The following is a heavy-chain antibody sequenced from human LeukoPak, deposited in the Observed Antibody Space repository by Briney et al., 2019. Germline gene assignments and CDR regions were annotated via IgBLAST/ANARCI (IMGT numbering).Heavy chain of an antibody. D-gene: IGHD6-19*01. J-gene: IGHJ4*02. V-gene: IGHV3-23*01. CDR3: AKDRDTTSARAGSAFDY. CDR1: GFTFSTYA. CDR2: MSGSGGST. Sequence: GGSLRLSCAASGFTFSTYAMSWVRQAPGKGLEWVSAMSGSGGSTYYADSVKGRFTISRDNSKNTLYLQMSGLRDEDTAVYYCAKDRDTTSARAGSAFDYWGQGTLVTVSS.